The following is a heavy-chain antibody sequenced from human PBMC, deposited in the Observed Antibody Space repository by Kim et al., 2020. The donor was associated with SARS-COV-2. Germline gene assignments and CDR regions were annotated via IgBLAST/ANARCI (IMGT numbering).Heavy chain of an antibody. J-gene: IGHJ4*02. Sequence: SETLSLTCTVSGGSISSYYWSWIRQPPGKGLEWIGYIYYSGSTNYNPSLKSRVTISVDTSKNQFSLKLSSVTAADTAVYYCARDLWPNIVGALGYWGQGTLVTVSS. CDR1: GGSISSYY. V-gene: IGHV4-59*01. CDR3: ARDLWPNIVGALGY. D-gene: IGHD1-26*01. CDR2: IYYSGST.